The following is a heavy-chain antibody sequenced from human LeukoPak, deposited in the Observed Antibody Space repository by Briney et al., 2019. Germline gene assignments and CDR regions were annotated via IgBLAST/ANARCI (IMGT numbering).Heavy chain of an antibody. Sequence: PGGSLRLSCAASGFTFSSYAMSWVRQAPGKGLEWVGFIRSKAYGGTTEYAASVKGRFTISRDDSKSIAYLQMNSLKTEDTAVYYCTRAEGDFWSGYYSFDYWGQGTLVTVSS. D-gene: IGHD3-3*01. J-gene: IGHJ4*02. V-gene: IGHV3-49*04. CDR2: IRSKAYGGTT. CDR1: GFTFSSYA. CDR3: TRAEGDFWSGYYSFDY.